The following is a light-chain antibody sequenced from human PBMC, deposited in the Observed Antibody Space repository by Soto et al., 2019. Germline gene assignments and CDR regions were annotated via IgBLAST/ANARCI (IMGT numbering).Light chain of an antibody. V-gene: IGLV2-14*01. J-gene: IGLJ2*01. CDR2: EVS. Sequence: QSALTQPASVSGSPGQSITISCTGTSSDVGGYNYVSWYQQHPGKAPKLMIYEVSNRHSGVSNRFSGSKSGNTASLTISGLQAEDEADYYCSSYTSSSTLMVFGGGTKVTVL. CDR3: SSYTSSSTLMV. CDR1: SSDVGGYNY.